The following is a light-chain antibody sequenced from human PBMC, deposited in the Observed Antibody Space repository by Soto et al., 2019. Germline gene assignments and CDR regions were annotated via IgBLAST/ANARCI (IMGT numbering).Light chain of an antibody. Sequence: QSALTQPASVSGSPGQSITISCTGTSSDVGSYNFVSWYQQHPGTAPKLMIYDVRSRPSGVSNRFSGSESGNTASLTISGLQAEDEADYYCCSYTTRSTWVFGGGTQLTVL. CDR3: CSYTTRSTWV. V-gene: IGLV2-14*01. J-gene: IGLJ3*02. CDR2: DVR. CDR1: SSDVGSYNF.